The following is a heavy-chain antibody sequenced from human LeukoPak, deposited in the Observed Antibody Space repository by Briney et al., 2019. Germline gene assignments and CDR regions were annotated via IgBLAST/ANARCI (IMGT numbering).Heavy chain of an antibody. CDR2: ISWNSGSI. Sequence: PGRSLRPSCAASGFTFDDYAMHWVRQAPGKGLAWVSGISWNSGSIGYADSVKGRFTISRDNAKNSLYLQMNSLRAEDTALYYCAKDPGSGSYHWEGFDYWGQGTLVTVSS. CDR1: GFTFDDYA. V-gene: IGHV3-9*01. CDR3: AKDPGSGSYHWEGFDY. J-gene: IGHJ4*02. D-gene: IGHD1-26*01.